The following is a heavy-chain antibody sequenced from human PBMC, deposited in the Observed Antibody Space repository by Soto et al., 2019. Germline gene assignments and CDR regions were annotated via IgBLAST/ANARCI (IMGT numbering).Heavy chain of an antibody. CDR1: GFTVSNYN. CDR3: ARDDDRIWFGDFDY. Sequence: EVQLVESGGGLVKPGGSLRLSCAASGFTVSNYNMNWIRQAPGKGLEWVACVSGRSSIYYADSVKGRFIISRDNAKNSLYLQMNSLRAADTAVYYCARDDDRIWFGDFDYWGQGTLVTVSS. J-gene: IGHJ4*02. CDR2: VSGRSSI. D-gene: IGHD3-10*01. V-gene: IGHV3-21*01.